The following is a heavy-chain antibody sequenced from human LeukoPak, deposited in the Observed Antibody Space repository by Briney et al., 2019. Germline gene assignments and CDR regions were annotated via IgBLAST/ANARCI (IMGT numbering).Heavy chain of an antibody. J-gene: IGHJ4*02. CDR3: ARYAPMYCSGGSCYLHYFDY. CDR2: IYTSGST. D-gene: IGHD2-15*01. CDR1: GGSISSYY. V-gene: IGHV4-4*07. Sequence: PSETLSLTCTVSGGSISSYYWSWIRQPAGKGLEWIGRIYTSGSTNYNPSLKSRVTISVDTSKNQFSLKLSSVTAADTAVYYCARYAPMYCSGGSCYLHYFDYWGQGTLVTVSS.